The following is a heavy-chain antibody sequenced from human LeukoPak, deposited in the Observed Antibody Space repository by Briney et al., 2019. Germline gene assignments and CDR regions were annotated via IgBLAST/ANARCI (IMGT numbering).Heavy chain of an antibody. V-gene: IGHV4-59*01. J-gene: IGHJ4*02. CDR1: GGSISTYY. Sequence: PSETLSLTCTVSGGSISTYYWGRIRQPPGKGLEWIGYISYSGSTKYNPSLKSRVTIAVDTSKNELTLKLSSVTAADTAVYSCARGEASFDYWGQGTLVTVSS. CDR3: ARGEASFDY. CDR2: ISYSGST.